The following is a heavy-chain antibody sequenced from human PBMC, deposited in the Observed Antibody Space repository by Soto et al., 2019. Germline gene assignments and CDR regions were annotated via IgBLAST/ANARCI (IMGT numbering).Heavy chain of an antibody. CDR2: INTNGGGT. V-gene: IGHV1-46*01. Sequence: QVQLVQSGAEVKKPGASVKVSCTASGYFFTNYVMHWVRQAPGQGLEWMGIINTNGGGTSYAQKFECRVTLTREAATSTVYTDLSSLRSEDTALYFCAREVGSNSRSYYYGMDVWGQGTSVTVSS. CDR3: AREVGSNSRSYYYGMDV. CDR1: GYFFTNYV. D-gene: IGHD6-13*01. J-gene: IGHJ6*02.